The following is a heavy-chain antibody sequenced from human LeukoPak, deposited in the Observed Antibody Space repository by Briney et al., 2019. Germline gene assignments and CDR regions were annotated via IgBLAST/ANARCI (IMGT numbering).Heavy chain of an antibody. J-gene: IGHJ2*01. Sequence: GGALRLSCAASGFTFSDYYMSWIRQAPGKGLEWISYITSSSSYTKDADSVKGRFTVSRDNAKNSLYLQMNSLRAEDTAVYYCARVDNWGSDWFFDLWGHGTLVTVSS. V-gene: IGHV3-11*05. CDR1: GFTFSDYY. D-gene: IGHD7-27*01. CDR3: ARVDNWGSDWFFDL. CDR2: ITSSSSYT.